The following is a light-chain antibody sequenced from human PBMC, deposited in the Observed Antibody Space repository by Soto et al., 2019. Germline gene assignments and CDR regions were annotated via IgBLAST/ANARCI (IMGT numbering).Light chain of an antibody. J-gene: IGKJ3*01. Sequence: IGLTQAPGTLSLSPVERATLSCRASQSVSSSYLAWYQQKPGQAPRLLIYGSSSRATGIPDRFSGSGSVTDFTLTISRLAPEDFAVYYCQQYGSSPPYTFGPGPIVHIK. V-gene: IGKV3-20*01. CDR1: QSVSSSY. CDR2: GSS. CDR3: QQYGSSPPYT.